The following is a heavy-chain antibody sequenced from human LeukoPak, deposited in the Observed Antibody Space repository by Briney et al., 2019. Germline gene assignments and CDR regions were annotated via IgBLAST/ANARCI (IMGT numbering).Heavy chain of an antibody. Sequence: GGSLRLSCAASGFTFSSYAMSWVHQAPGKGLEWGSAISGSGGSTYYADSVRGRFTISRDNSKNTLYLQMNSLRAEDAAVYFCAKAPVTSCRGAYCYPFDSWGQGTLVTVSS. CDR1: GFTFSSYA. D-gene: IGHD2-21*01. CDR3: AKAPVTSCRGAYCYPFDS. V-gene: IGHV3-23*01. CDR2: ISGSGGST. J-gene: IGHJ4*02.